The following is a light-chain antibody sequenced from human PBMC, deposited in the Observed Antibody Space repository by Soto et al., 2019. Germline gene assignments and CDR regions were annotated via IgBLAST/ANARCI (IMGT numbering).Light chain of an antibody. Sequence: DIQMTQSPSTLSASIGDRVTITCRASQSVDSWLAWYQQKPGKAPKLLIYKTSNLESGVPSRFSGSGSGTEFSLTISSLQPDDGATYYCQQSKSFSLTFAGGTRVEVK. J-gene: IGKJ4*01. CDR3: QQSKSFSLT. CDR2: KTS. CDR1: QSVDSW. V-gene: IGKV1-5*03.